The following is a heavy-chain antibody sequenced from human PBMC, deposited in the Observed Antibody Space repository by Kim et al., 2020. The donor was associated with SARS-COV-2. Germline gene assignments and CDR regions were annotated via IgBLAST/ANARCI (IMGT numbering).Heavy chain of an antibody. CDR1: GFTFSSYS. Sequence: GGSLRLSCAASGFTFSSYSMNWVRQAPGKGLEWVSSISSSSSYIYYADSVKGRFTISRDNAKNSLYLQMNSLRAEDTAVYYCARVPQSIKSERYCSGGSCYSWGQGTLVTVSS. D-gene: IGHD2-15*01. V-gene: IGHV3-21*01. CDR2: ISSSSSYI. J-gene: IGHJ4*02. CDR3: ARVPQSIKSERYCSGGSCYS.